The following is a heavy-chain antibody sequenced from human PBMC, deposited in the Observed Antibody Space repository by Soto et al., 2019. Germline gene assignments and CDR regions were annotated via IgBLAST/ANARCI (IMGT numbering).Heavy chain of an antibody. CDR3: ARGGEGNIGYFDY. Sequence: QVQLQESGPGLVKPSQTLTLTCTVSGGSISSDDYYWNWIRQSPGKGLEWIGYIYSSGSTYYNLSLKGRVTISVDTYRNQFSLKLRAVTAADTAVFYFARGGEGNIGYFDYWGQGALVTVSS. CDR1: GGSISSDDYY. D-gene: IGHD2-15*01. V-gene: IGHV4-30-4*01. CDR2: IYSSGST. J-gene: IGHJ4*02.